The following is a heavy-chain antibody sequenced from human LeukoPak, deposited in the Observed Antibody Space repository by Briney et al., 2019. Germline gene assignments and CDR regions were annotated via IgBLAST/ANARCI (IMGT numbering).Heavy chain of an antibody. CDR2: IYYSGIT. CDR1: SGSISSGSYS. V-gene: IGHV4-30-4*08. D-gene: IGHD2-21*02. Sequence: PSETLSLTCTVSSGSISSGSYSWSWIRQPPGKGLEWIGYIYYSGITYYNPSLKSRVTISVDTSKNQFSLKLSSVTAADTAVYYCARGVTAIWGGFDIWGQGTMVTVSS. J-gene: IGHJ3*02. CDR3: ARGVTAIWGGFDI.